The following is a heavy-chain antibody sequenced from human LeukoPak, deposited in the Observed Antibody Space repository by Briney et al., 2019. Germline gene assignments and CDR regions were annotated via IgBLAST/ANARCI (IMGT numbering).Heavy chain of an antibody. CDR2: IKSKTDGGTT. CDR3: TTDYGMTTPDAFDI. V-gene: IGHV3-15*01. J-gene: IGHJ3*02. Sequence: GGSLRLSFAASGFTFSNAWMSWVRQAPGKGLEWVGRIKSKTDGGTTDYAAPVKGRFTISRDDSKNTLYLQMNSLKTEDTAVYYCTTDYGMTTPDAFDIWGQGTMVTVSS. D-gene: IGHD4-11*01. CDR1: GFTFSNAW.